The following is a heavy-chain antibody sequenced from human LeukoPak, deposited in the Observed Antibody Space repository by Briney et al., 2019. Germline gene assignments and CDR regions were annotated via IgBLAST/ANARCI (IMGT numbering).Heavy chain of an antibody. CDR1: GFTFSSYG. J-gene: IGHJ4*02. D-gene: IGHD6-13*01. V-gene: IGHV3-30*18. Sequence: PGGSLRLSCAASGFTFSSYGMHWVRQAPGKGLEWVAVIPYDGSNKYYADSVKGRFTISRDNSKNTLYLQMNSLRAGDTAVYYCAKGRDSSSWLDYFDYWGQGTLVTVSS. CDR2: IPYDGSNK. CDR3: AKGRDSSSWLDYFDY.